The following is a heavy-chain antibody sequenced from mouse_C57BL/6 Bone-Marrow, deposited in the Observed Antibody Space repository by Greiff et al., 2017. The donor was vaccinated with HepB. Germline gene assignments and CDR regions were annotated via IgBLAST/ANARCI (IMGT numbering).Heavy chain of an antibody. V-gene: IGHV1-81*01. CDR1: GYTFTSYG. J-gene: IGHJ2*01. Sequence: QVQLKQSGAELARPGASVKLSCKASGYTFTSYGISWVKQRTGQGLEWIGEIYPRSGNTYYNEKFKGKATLTADKSSSTAYMELRSLTSEDSAVYVCASELGPGYWGQGTTLTVSS. CDR3: ASELGPGY. D-gene: IGHD4-1*01. CDR2: IYPRSGNT.